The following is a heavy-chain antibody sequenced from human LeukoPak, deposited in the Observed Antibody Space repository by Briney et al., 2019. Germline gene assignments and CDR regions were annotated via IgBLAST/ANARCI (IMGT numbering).Heavy chain of an antibody. Sequence: PGGSLRLSCTASGFTFSNYCMHWVRHTPGKGLIWVSRICPGGTITNYADSVKGRFTISRDDAKNMMFLQMNSLRADDTAVYYCVRDFRSADYWGQGSLVTVSS. CDR1: GFTFSNYC. CDR2: ICPGGTIT. J-gene: IGHJ4*02. CDR3: VRDFRSADY. V-gene: IGHV3-74*01.